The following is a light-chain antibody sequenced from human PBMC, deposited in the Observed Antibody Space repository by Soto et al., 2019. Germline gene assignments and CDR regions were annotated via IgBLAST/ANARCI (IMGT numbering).Light chain of an antibody. Sequence: DIQMTQSPSSVSASVGDRVTITCRASQDISSWLAWYQQKPGKAPKLLIYAASSLQSGVPSRFSGSGSGTDFTLTISSLQPEDCATYYCHQANTFPFSFGGGTKVEIK. J-gene: IGKJ4*01. CDR1: QDISSW. CDR2: AAS. V-gene: IGKV1D-12*01. CDR3: HQANTFPFS.